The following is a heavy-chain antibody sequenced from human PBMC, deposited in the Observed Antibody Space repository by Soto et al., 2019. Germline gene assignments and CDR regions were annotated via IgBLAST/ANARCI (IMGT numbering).Heavy chain of an antibody. V-gene: IGHV4-59*08. D-gene: IGHD3-10*01. CDR3: ANYGSGSYYNWFDP. J-gene: IGHJ5*02. CDR2: IYYSGST. Sequence: SETLSLTCTVSGGSISSYYWSWIRQPPGKGLEWIGYIYYSGSTNYNPSLKSRVTISVDTSKNQFSLKLSSVTAADTAVYYCANYGSGSYYNWFDPWGQGTLVTAPQ. CDR1: GGSISSYY.